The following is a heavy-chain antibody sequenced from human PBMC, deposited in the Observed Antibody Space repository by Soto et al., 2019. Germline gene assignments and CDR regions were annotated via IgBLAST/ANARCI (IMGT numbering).Heavy chain of an antibody. D-gene: IGHD3-10*01. Sequence: GGSLRLSCAASGFTVSTYYMTWVRQAPGKGLEWVSVIYSGGGAYYGDSVKGRFTISRDNSKNTLYLQMNSLTVEDTAVYYCARAFRGLDAFDIWGQGTMVTVS. CDR3: ARAFRGLDAFDI. CDR2: IYSGGGA. J-gene: IGHJ3*02. V-gene: IGHV3-53*01. CDR1: GFTVSTYY.